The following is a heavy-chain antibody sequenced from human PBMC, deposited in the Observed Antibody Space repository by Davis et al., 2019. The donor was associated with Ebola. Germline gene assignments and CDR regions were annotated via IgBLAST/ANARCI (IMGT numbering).Heavy chain of an antibody. V-gene: IGHV3-23*01. CDR1: GFTFSSYA. Sequence: PGGSLRLSCAASGFTFSSYAMSWVRQAPGKGLEWVSAISGSGGSTYYADSVKGRFTISRDNAKNSLYLQMNSLRAEDTAVYYCAKDEEGGAAAYFDYWGQGTLVTVSS. CDR3: AKDEEGGAAAYFDY. D-gene: IGHD6-13*01. CDR2: ISGSGGST. J-gene: IGHJ4*02.